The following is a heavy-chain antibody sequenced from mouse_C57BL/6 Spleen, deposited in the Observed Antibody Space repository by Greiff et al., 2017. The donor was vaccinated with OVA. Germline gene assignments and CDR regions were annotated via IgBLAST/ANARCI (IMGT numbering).Heavy chain of an antibody. CDR1: GFSLTSYG. CDR2: IWRGGST. V-gene: IGHV2-5*01. J-gene: IGHJ2*01. Sequence: VKLMESGPGLVQPSQSLSITCTVSGFSLTSYGVHWVRQSPGKGLEWLGVIWRGGSTDYNAAFMSRLSITKDNSKSQVFFKMNSLQADDTAIYYCAKNWGDVDYFDYWGQGTTLTVSS. D-gene: IGHD3-3*01. CDR3: AKNWGDVDYFDY.